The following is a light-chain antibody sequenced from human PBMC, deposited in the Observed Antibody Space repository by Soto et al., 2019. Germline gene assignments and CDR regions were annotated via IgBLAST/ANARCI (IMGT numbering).Light chain of an antibody. Sequence: DIQLTQSPSPLSASVGDRVAITCLASHSISTYLKWYQQKPGKAPKVLIYAASNLQSGVPPRFSGSGSGTDFTLTISSLQPDDVANYCCQQSYRTPITFGQGTRLEIK. CDR2: AAS. CDR1: HSISTY. CDR3: QQSYRTPIT. V-gene: IGKV1-39*01. J-gene: IGKJ5*01.